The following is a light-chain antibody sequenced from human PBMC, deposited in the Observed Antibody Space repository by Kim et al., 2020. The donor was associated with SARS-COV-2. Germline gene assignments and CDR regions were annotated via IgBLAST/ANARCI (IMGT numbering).Light chain of an antibody. J-gene: IGKJ2*01. V-gene: IGKV1-5*01. CDR2: DAS. Sequence: DIQMTQSPSTLSASVGDRVTITCRASQSISSWLAWYQQKPGKAPKLLIYDASSLESGVTSRFSGSGSGTEFTLTISSLQPDDFATYYCQQYNSYSYTFGQGTKLEI. CDR3: QQYNSYSYT. CDR1: QSISSW.